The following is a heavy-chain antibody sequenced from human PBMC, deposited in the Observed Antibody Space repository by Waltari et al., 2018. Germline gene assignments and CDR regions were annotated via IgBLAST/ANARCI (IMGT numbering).Heavy chain of an antibody. D-gene: IGHD2-21*02. CDR3: ARHEEAYCGGDCYPYYFDY. CDR1: GGSISSSSYY. Sequence: QLQLQESGPGLVKPSETLSLTCTVSGGSISSSSYYWGWIRQPPGKGLEWIGSIYYSGSTYYNPSLKSRVTISVDTSKNQFSLKLSSVTAADTAVYYCARHEEAYCGGDCYPYYFDYWGQGTLVTVSS. CDR2: IYYSGST. J-gene: IGHJ4*02. V-gene: IGHV4-39*01.